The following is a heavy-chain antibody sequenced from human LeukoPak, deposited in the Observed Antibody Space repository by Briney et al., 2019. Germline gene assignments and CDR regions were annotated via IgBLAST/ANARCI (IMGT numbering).Heavy chain of an antibody. D-gene: IGHD4-23*01. Sequence: GGSLRLSCAASGFTCSGYWMSWVRQAPGKGLEWVANIKQDGSEKYYVDSVKGRFTISRDNAKNSLYLQMNSLRAEDTAVYYCARDSGGNSGFDFWGQGTLVTVSS. CDR2: IKQDGSEK. J-gene: IGHJ4*02. CDR3: ARDSGGNSGFDF. CDR1: GFTCSGYW. V-gene: IGHV3-7*01.